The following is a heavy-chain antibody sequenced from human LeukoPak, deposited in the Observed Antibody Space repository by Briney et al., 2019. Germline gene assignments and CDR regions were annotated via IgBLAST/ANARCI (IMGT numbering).Heavy chain of an antibody. J-gene: IGHJ4*02. CDR1: GGSISSGGFS. Sequence: PSETLSLTCAVSGGSISSGGFSWSWIRQSPGKVLEYIGYLYQGGSTYYNPSFSSRVTISGDRSKNHFFLTLTSVTAADTAVYYCARTQHCSSTSCPHGLDSWGQGTLVTVSS. CDR3: ARTQHCSSTSCPHGLDS. CDR2: LYQGGST. D-gene: IGHD2-2*01. V-gene: IGHV4-30-2*06.